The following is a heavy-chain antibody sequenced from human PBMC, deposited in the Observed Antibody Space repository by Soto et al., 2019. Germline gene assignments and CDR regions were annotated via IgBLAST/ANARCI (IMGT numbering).Heavy chain of an antibody. V-gene: IGHV3-21*01. CDR3: ARGDDYGDHENYYYYGMDV. CDR2: IRGSSSYI. CDR1: GFTFSSYS. Sequence: EVQLVESGGGLVKPGGSLRLSCAASGFTFSSYSMNWVRQAPGKGLEWVSSIRGSSSYIYYADSVKGRFIISRANADNSLYLQMNSLRAEDTAVYYCARGDDYGDHENYYYYGMDVWGQGTTDTVSS. J-gene: IGHJ6*02. D-gene: IGHD4-17*01.